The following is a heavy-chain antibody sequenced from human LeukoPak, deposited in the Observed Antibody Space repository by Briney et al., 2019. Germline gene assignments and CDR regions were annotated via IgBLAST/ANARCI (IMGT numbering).Heavy chain of an antibody. CDR3: ARDGILNWFDP. D-gene: IGHD1-26*01. Sequence: SETLSLTCTVSGGSISSGDYYWSWIRQPPGKGLEWIGYIYYSGSTYYNLSLKSRVTISVDTSKNQFSLKLSSVTAADTAVYYCARDGILNWFDPWGQGTLVTVSS. CDR2: IYYSGST. J-gene: IGHJ5*02. V-gene: IGHV4-30-4*01. CDR1: GGSISSGDYY.